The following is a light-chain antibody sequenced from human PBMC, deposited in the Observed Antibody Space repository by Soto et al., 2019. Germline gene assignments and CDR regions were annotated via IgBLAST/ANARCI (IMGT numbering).Light chain of an antibody. Sequence: EIVLTQSPGTLSLSPGERATLSCRASESVSSNLAWYQQKPGQAPRLLIYGASTRATGIPARFSGSGSGTEFTLTISSLQSEDFAIYYCQQYNKWPPVTFGQGTKVDIK. CDR1: ESVSSN. J-gene: IGKJ1*01. V-gene: IGKV3-15*01. CDR2: GAS. CDR3: QQYNKWPPVT.